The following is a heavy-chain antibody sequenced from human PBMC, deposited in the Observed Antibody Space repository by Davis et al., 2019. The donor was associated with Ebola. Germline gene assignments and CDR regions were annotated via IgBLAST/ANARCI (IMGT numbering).Heavy chain of an antibody. CDR1: GFTFSSHA. CDR2: IYSGGST. J-gene: IGHJ4*02. D-gene: IGHD4-11*01. Sequence: GGSLRLSCAASGFTFSSHAMNWVRQAPGKGLEWVSVIYSGGSTYYADSVKGRFTISRDNSKNTLYLQMNSLRAEDTAVYYCARDSTTVTPWYFDYWGQGTLVTVSS. V-gene: IGHV3-66*01. CDR3: ARDSTTVTPWYFDY.